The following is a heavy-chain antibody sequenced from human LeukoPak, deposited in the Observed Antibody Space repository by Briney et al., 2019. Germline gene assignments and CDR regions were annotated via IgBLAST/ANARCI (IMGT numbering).Heavy chain of an antibody. Sequence: PGGSLRLSCVASGFNFGNFAVTWVRQAPGKGLEWVSGMIGTGDTYYADSVKGRFTMFRDYSRTTLYLQMNNLIFEDTSIYYCAKDMHYNDGRWEFDPWGQGTLVTVSS. CDR3: AKDMHYNDGRWEFDP. D-gene: IGHD5-24*01. V-gene: IGHV3-23*01. J-gene: IGHJ5*02. CDR2: MIGTGDT. CDR1: GFNFGNFA.